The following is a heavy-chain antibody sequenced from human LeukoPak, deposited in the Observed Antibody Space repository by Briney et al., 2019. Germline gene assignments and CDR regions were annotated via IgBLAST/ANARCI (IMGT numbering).Heavy chain of an antibody. V-gene: IGHV4-30-4*01. J-gene: IGHJ5*02. Sequence: PSQTLSLTCTVSGGSISSGDYYWSWIRQPPGKGLEWIGYIYYSGSTYYNPSLKSRVTISVDTSKNQFSLKLSSATAADTAVYYCARELTYYDILTGYSPTAWFDPWGQGTLVTVSS. CDR1: GGSISSGDYY. CDR2: IYYSGST. CDR3: ARELTYYDILTGYSPTAWFDP. D-gene: IGHD3-9*01.